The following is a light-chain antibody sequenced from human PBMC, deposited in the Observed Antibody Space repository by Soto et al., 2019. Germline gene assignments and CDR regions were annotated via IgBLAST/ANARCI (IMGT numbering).Light chain of an antibody. V-gene: IGKV3-15*01. CDR2: GAS. CDR1: QSVSNN. CDR3: QQYNSWPPIT. J-gene: IGKJ5*01. Sequence: EIVLTQSPGTLSLSPGERATLSCRASQSVSNNYLAWYQQKPGQAPRLLIYGASTRATGIPARFSGGGSGTEFTLTISSLQSEDFAVYYCQQYNSWPPITFGQGTRLEI.